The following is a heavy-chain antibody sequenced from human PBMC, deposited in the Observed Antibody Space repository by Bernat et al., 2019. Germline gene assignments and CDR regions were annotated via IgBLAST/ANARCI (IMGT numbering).Heavy chain of an antibody. CDR2: ISSSSYI. V-gene: IGHV3-21*01. CDR3: ARDKISGYSSSPFDY. CDR1: GFTFSSYS. J-gene: IGHJ4*02. D-gene: IGHD6-6*01. Sequence: VQLVESGGGLVKPGGSLRLSCAASGFTFSSYSMNWVRQAPGKGLEWVSSISSSSYIYYADSVKGRFTISRDNAKNSLYLQMNSLRAEDTAVYYCARDKISGYSSSPFDYWGQGTLVTVSS.